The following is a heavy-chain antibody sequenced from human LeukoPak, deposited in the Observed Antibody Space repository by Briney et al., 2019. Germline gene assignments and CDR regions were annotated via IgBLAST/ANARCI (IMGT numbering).Heavy chain of an antibody. V-gene: IGHV3-9*01. Sequence: GGSLRLSCAASGFTFNDYAMHWVRHASGKGLEWVSGISWNSGSIVYADSVKGRFTISRDNAKNSLYLQMNSLRPEDTALYYCAKSPNSFDFYYYMDVWGKGTTVTVSS. CDR3: AKSPNSFDFYYYMDV. CDR1: GFTFNDYA. D-gene: IGHD5-18*01. CDR2: ISWNSGSI. J-gene: IGHJ6*03.